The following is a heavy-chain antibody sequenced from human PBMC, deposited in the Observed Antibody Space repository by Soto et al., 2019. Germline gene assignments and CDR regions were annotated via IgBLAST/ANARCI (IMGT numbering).Heavy chain of an antibody. Sequence: GGSMRLSCAASGLTFRNYWMHWVRQAPGKGLVWVSRVNSDGDTTYYADSVKGRFTISRDNAKNTLHLQMNSLGAEDTAAYYCASNYAYAEGYYFYGIDVWGQGTTVTVSS. V-gene: IGHV3-74*01. CDR1: GLTFRNYW. CDR2: VNSDGDTT. J-gene: IGHJ6*02. D-gene: IGHD3-16*01. CDR3: ASNYAYAEGYYFYGIDV.